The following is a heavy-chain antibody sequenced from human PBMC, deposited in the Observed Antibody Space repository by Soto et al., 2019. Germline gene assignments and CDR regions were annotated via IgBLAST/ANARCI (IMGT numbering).Heavy chain of an antibody. J-gene: IGHJ4*02. CDR2: INPNSGGT. Sequence: ASVKVSCKASGYTFTGYYMHWVRQAPGQGLEWMGWINPNSGGTNYAQKFQGRVTMTRDTSISTAYMELSRLRSDDTAVYYCARGREVWFGELLGPDFDYWGQGTLVIFSS. CDR3: ARGREVWFGELLGPDFDY. CDR1: GYTFTGYY. V-gene: IGHV1-2*02. D-gene: IGHD3-10*01.